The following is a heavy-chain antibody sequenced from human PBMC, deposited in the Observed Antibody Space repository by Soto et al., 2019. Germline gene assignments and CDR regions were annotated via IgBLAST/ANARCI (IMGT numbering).Heavy chain of an antibody. CDR1: GYTFTSYY. Sequence: ASVKVSCKASGYTFTSYYMHWVRQAPGQGLEWMGIINPSGGSTSYAQKFQGRVTMTRDTSTSTVYMELSSLRSEDTAVYYCARDRIAVAGSDAYSPRYWFDPWGQGTLVTSPQ. V-gene: IGHV1-46*01. CDR3: ARDRIAVAGSDAYSPRYWFDP. J-gene: IGHJ5*02. D-gene: IGHD6-19*01. CDR2: INPSGGST.